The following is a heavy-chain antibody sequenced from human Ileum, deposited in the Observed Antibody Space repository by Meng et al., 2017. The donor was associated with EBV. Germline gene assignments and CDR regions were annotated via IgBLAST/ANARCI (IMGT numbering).Heavy chain of an antibody. CDR3: ARGQKGYFDF. V-gene: IGHV4-30-4*01. Sequence: GQHEACGPRLWQPSLTSPHTGLASGCFINSSNYYWSWPRQNRGKCLGWSRHRYNTRSTHYNQSLKSRITISVDTSKYQFSLKLSSVTAAVTAVDYCARGQKGYFDFWGRGTLVTVSS. CDR2: RYNTRST. J-gene: IGHJ2*01. CDR1: GCFINSSNYY.